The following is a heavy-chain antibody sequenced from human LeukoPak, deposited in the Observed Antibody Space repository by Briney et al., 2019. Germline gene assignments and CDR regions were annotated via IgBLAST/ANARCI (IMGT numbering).Heavy chain of an antibody. CDR3: ARHDCSNTSCHVDY. Sequence: SETLSLTCTVSGGSICSTSYHWGWIRQPPGKGLEWIGTIYYSGSTYYNPSLKSRVTISVDTSKNQFSLKLSSVTAADTAVYYCARHDCSNTSCHVDYWGQGTLVTVSS. CDR1: GGSICSTSYH. V-gene: IGHV4-39*01. CDR2: IYYSGST. J-gene: IGHJ4*02. D-gene: IGHD2-2*01.